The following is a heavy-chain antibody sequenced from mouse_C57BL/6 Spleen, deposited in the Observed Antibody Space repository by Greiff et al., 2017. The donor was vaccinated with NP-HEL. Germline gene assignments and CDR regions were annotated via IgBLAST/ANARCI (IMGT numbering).Heavy chain of an antibody. CDR3: ARDSSGYVAY. D-gene: IGHD3-2*02. V-gene: IGHV1-69*01. CDR2: IDPSASYT. J-gene: IGHJ3*01. Sequence: QVQLQQPGAELVMPGASVKLSCKASGYTFTSYWMHWVKQRPGQGLEWIGEIDPSASYTNYNQKFKGKSTLTVDKSSSTAYMQLSSLTSEDSAVYYCARDSSGYVAYWGQGTLVTVSA. CDR1: GYTFTSYW.